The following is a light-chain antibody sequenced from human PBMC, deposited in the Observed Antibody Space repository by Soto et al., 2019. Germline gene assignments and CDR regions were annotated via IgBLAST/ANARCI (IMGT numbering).Light chain of an antibody. CDR3: QQYGSSPTWT. CDR1: QTIGGN. Sequence: EIVMTQSPATLSVSPGERATLSCRTSQTIGGNLAWYLQKPGQAPRLLVYGASSRATGIPDRFSASGSGTDFTLTISRLEPEDFAVYYCQQYGSSPTWTFGQGTKVDI. J-gene: IGKJ1*01. CDR2: GAS. V-gene: IGKV3-20*01.